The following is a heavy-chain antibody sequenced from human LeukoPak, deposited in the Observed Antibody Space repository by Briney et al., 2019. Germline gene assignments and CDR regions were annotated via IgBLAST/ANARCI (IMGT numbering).Heavy chain of an antibody. CDR2: ISGSGGST. V-gene: IGHV3-23*01. CDR3: AKDPGKTVTHSSIYFDY. CDR1: GFTFSSYA. D-gene: IGHD4-17*01. J-gene: IGHJ4*02. Sequence: PGGYLRLSCAASGFTFSSYAMSWVRQAPGKGLEWVSAISGSGGSTYYADSVKGRFTISRDNSKNTLYLQMNSLRAEDTAVYYCAKDPGKTVTHSSIYFDYWGQGTLVTVSS.